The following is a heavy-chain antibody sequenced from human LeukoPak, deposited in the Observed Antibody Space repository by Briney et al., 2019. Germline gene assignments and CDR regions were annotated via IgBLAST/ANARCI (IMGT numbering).Heavy chain of an antibody. CDR1: GGSISSYY. Sequence: PSETLSLTCTVSGGSISSYYWSWIRQPPGKGLEWIGYIYYSGSTNYNPSLKSRVTISVDTSKNQFSLKLSSVTAADTAVYYCARSLSSSSRSYYYYYMDVWGKGTTVTVSS. CDR2: IYYSGST. CDR3: ARSLSSSSRSYYYYYMDV. J-gene: IGHJ6*03. D-gene: IGHD6-6*01. V-gene: IGHV4-59*01.